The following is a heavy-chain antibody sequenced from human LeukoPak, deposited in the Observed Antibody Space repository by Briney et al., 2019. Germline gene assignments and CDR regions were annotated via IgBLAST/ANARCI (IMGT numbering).Heavy chain of an antibody. CDR1: GGSISSSSYY. CDR2: IYYSGST. D-gene: IGHD3-10*01. V-gene: IGHV4-39*01. CDR3: ARRRVGYAFYI. J-gene: IGHJ3*02. Sequence: SETLSLTCTVSGGSISSSSYYWGWIRQPPGKGLEWIGSIYYSGSTYYNPSLKSRVTISVDTSKNQFSLKLSSVTAADTAVYYCARRRVGYAFYIWGQGTKVTVSS.